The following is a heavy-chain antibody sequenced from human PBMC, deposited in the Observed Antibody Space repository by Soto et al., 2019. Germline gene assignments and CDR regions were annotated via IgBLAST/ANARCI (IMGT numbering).Heavy chain of an antibody. CDR1: GGTFSSYS. D-gene: IGHD3-10*01. V-gene: IGHV1-69*01. CDR3: ARVDYDSTYGFYYYGLDV. CDR2: IIPILNTA. Sequence: QVHLVQSGAEVKKPGSSVRVSCKTSGGTFSSYSFTWVRQAPGQGLEWMGEIIPILNTANFAQKFQSRVTITPDEPTSTVYTDLSSLPPDNTAVYYCARVDYDSTYGFYYYGLDVWGQGTTVTVSS. J-gene: IGHJ6*02.